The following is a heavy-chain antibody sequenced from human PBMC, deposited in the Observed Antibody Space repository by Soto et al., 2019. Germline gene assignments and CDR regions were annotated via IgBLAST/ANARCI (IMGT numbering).Heavy chain of an antibody. Sequence: ASVKVSCKASGYTFTSYAMHWVRQAPGQRLEWMGWINAGNGNTKYSQKFQGRVTITRDTSASTAYMELSSLRPEDTAVYYCASPGLKTGFGGDYYYYYGMDVWGQGTTVTVSS. CDR3: ASPGLKTGFGGDYYYYYGMDV. D-gene: IGHD3-10*01. CDR2: INAGNGNT. J-gene: IGHJ6*02. CDR1: GYTFTSYA. V-gene: IGHV1-3*01.